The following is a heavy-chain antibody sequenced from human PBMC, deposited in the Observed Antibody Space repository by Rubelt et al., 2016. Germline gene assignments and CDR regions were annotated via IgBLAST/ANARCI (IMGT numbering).Heavy chain of an antibody. V-gene: IGHV4-34*01. Sequence: QVQLQQWGAGLLKPSETLSLTCAVYGGSFSGYYLSWIRQPPGKGLVWIGVITHSGSTNYNPSLKSRVPISVDTSKSQFSLKLSSVTAADTAVYYCARGKEGLGVTMMDYWGQGTLVTVSS. CDR2: ITHSGST. J-gene: IGHJ4*02. CDR3: ARGKEGLGVTMMDY. D-gene: IGHD3-22*01. CDR1: GGSFSGYY.